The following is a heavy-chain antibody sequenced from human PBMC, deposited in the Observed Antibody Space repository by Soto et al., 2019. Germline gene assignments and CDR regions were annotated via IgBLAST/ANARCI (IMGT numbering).Heavy chain of an antibody. V-gene: IGHV4-59*01. CDR2: IYYSGRT. Sequence: SETPSLACTVSGGSIWDYVWTWIRQPPGKGLEWIGYIYYSGRTNYNPSLKSRVSISVDTSKNHFSLQLRSVTAADTAVYYCARGGGGHLGYCPGLDFRAQPTLGTVSS. CDR1: GGSIWDYV. J-gene: IGHJ4*02. CDR3: ARGGGGHLGYCPGLDF. D-gene: IGHD2-21*02.